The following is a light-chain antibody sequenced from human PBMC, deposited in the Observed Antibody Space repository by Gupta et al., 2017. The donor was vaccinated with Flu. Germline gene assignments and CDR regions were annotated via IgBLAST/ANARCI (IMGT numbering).Light chain of an antibody. Sequence: ITISCTGTTRDLGSYNLVSWYQQHPGEAPRLMIFQNNKRPSGVSYRFSGSKSANAASLTISGLQREDEADYYCCSYAGTNAVVVFGGGTRLTVL. J-gene: IGLJ2*01. CDR1: TRDLGSYNL. CDR3: CSYAGTNAVVV. CDR2: QNN. V-gene: IGLV2-23*02.